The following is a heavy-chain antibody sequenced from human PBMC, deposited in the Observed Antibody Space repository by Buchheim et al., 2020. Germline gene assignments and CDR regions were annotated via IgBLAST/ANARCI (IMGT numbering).Heavy chain of an antibody. J-gene: IGHJ4*02. Sequence: EMQLVESGGALVQPGGSLRLSCAASGFTFSNYWMSWVRQAPGKGLEWVANIKQDGSEGYFGDSVKGRFSISRDNAKNSLCLQMNSLRAEDTAVYYCARDANGYNPWERFYLDYWGQGTL. CDR3: ARDANGYNPWERFYLDY. CDR2: IKQDGSEG. CDR1: GFTFSNYW. V-gene: IGHV3-7*01. D-gene: IGHD5-24*01.